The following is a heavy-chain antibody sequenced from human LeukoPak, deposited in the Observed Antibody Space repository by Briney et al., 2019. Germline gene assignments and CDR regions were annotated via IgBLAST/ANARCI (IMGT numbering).Heavy chain of an antibody. Sequence: GGSLRLSCGASGFTFSNYGTLWVRQAPGKGLEWVAFIRYDGNNKLYADSMKGRFTISRDNSKNTLYLHINSLRAEDTAVYYCVKDNPLDYWGQGTLVTVSS. V-gene: IGHV3-30*02. J-gene: IGHJ4*02. D-gene: IGHD1-14*01. CDR2: IRYDGNNK. CDR3: VKDNPLDY. CDR1: GFTFSNYG.